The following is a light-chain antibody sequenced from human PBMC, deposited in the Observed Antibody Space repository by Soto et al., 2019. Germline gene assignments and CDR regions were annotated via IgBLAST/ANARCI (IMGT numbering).Light chain of an antibody. CDR3: AAWDDSLNGRV. CDR1: NSNIGSNT. Sequence: QSVLTQPPSASGTSGQRVTISCSGSNSNIGSNTVNWYQQLPGTAPKLLIYYDNLRPSGVPDRISGSKSGTSASLAISGLQSDDEADYYCAAWDDSLNGRVFGT. CDR2: YDN. V-gene: IGLV1-44*01. J-gene: IGLJ1*01.